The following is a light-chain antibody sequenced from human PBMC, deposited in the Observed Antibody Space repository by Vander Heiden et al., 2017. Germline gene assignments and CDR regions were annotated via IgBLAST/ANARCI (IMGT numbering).Light chain of an antibody. J-gene: IGKJ4*01. CDR2: DAS. V-gene: IGKV3D-15*01. CDR1: QNIYNN. Sequence: IAMTQSPAPMSVSPGEGATLSCRASQNIYNNLAWYRQKPGQAPRLLIYDASTRATAIPARFSGSGSGTEFTLTITSLQSEDSAVYYCQQFRTWPLTFGGGTKVEIK. CDR3: QQFRTWPLT.